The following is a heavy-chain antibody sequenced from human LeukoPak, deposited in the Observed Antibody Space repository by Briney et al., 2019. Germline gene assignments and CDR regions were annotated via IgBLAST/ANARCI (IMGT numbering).Heavy chain of an antibody. CDR3: ARTRYCSGETCFSPDLLDT. V-gene: IGHV4-38-2*01. Sequence: SETLSPTCAVSGYSITSGYHWGWVRQPPGKGLEWIGSMFHAGNTYYNPSLKSRATMSIDTSMNHFSLNLISVTAADTAVYYCARTRYCSGETCFSPDLLDTWSRGTLVTVSS. CDR2: MFHAGNT. J-gene: IGHJ5*02. CDR1: GYSITSGYH. D-gene: IGHD2-15*01.